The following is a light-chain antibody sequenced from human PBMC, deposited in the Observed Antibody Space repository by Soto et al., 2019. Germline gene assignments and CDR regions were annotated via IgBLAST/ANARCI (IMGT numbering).Light chain of an antibody. CDR3: QQYTTFSRA. J-gene: IGKJ1*01. CDR1: QTIRTR. CDR2: DAS. V-gene: IGKV1-5*01. Sequence: DIQMTQSPSPLSASVGDRVTITCRASQTIRTRLAWYQQKPGKAPKLLIYDASTLDSGVPSRFSGSGSETDFTLTISGLLPDDFATYYCQQYTTFSRAFGQGTTVDI.